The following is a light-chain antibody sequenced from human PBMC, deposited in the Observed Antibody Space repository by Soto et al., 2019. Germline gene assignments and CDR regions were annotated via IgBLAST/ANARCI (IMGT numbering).Light chain of an antibody. CDR2: AAS. V-gene: IGKV1-8*01. CDR1: QGISSY. Sequence: AIRMTQSPSSFSASTGDRVTITCRASQGISSYLAWYQQKPGKAPKLLIYAASTLQSEVPSRFSGSGSGTDFTLTISCLQSEDFATYYCQQYYSYPFTFGPGTKLDIK. J-gene: IGKJ3*01. CDR3: QQYYSYPFT.